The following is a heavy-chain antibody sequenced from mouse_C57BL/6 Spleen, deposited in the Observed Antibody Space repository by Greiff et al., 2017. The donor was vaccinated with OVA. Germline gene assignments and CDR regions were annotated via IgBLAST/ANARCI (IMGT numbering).Heavy chain of an antibody. J-gene: IGHJ3*01. Sequence: EVKLMESGPELVKPGASVKMSCKASGYTFTDYNMHWVKQSHGKSLEWIGYINPNNGGTSYNQKFKGKATLTVNKSSSTAYMELRSLTSEDSAVYYCARSNYGNPWFAYWGQGTLVTVSA. CDR2: INPNNGGT. CDR3: ARSNYGNPWFAY. V-gene: IGHV1-22*01. D-gene: IGHD2-1*01. CDR1: GYTFTDYN.